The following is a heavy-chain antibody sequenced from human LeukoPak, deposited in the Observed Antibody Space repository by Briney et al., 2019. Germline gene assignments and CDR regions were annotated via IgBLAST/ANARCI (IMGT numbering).Heavy chain of an antibody. J-gene: IGHJ4*02. CDR2: ISPSADRT. CDR3: AIMHGYYDGSGYWVQ. V-gene: IGHV3-23*01. CDR1: GFTFSSYA. D-gene: IGHD3-22*01. Sequence: QPGGSLRLSCAASGFTFSSYAMSWVRQAPGKGLEWVSFISPSADRTSNADSVEGRFTISRDNPRNTLYLQMNSLRGEDTAVYYCAIMHGYYDGSGYWVQWGQGTLVTVSS.